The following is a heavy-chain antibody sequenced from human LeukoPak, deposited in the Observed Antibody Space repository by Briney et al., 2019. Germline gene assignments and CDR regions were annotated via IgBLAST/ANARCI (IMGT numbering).Heavy chain of an antibody. J-gene: IGHJ3*02. Sequence: PGGSLRLSCVGSGFTFSSYWMHWVRQGPGKGLEWVSRISIDGSTTTYADSVKGRFTISRDNAKNTAYLQMNSLTVEDTAVYYCARETWSRGGDAFDIWGRGTMVTVSS. D-gene: IGHD3-10*01. CDR3: ARETWSRGGDAFDI. V-gene: IGHV3-74*01. CDR2: ISIDGSTT. CDR1: GFTFSSYW.